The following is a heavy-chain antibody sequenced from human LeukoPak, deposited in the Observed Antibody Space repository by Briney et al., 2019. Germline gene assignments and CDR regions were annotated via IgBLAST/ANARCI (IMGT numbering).Heavy chain of an antibody. D-gene: IGHD3-22*01. CDR3: ATCPPGVRGYYWDY. CDR1: GGSISSSRYY. J-gene: IGHJ4*02. CDR2: IYYSGST. Sequence: SETLSLTCTVSGGSISSSRYYWAWIRQPPGKGLEWIGSIYYSGSTYYNPSLKSRVTISVDTSKNQFSLKLSSVTAADTAVYYCATCPPGVRGYYWDYWGQGTLVTVSS. V-gene: IGHV4-39*01.